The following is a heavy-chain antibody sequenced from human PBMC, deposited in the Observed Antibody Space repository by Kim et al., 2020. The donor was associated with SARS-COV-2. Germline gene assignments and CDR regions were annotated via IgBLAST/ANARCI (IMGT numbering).Heavy chain of an antibody. CDR1: GFTFSTFA. D-gene: IGHD2-2*01. V-gene: IGHV3-33*01. Sequence: GGSLRLSCAASGFTFSTFAMHWVRQAPGKGLEWVAVIWYDGSNKYYAGSVKGRFTISRDNSKNTLYLQMNSLRAEDTAVYYCARFKGGCTSTSCYYYYGMDVWGQGTTVTVSS. CDR2: IWYDGSNK. J-gene: IGHJ6*02. CDR3: ARFKGGCTSTSCYYYYGMDV.